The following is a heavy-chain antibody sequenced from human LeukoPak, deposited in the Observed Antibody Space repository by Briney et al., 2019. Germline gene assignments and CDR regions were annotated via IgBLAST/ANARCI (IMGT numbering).Heavy chain of an antibody. D-gene: IGHD6-19*01. J-gene: IGHJ4*02. V-gene: IGHV4-59*01. CDR2: IYYSGST. Sequence: PSETLSLTCTVSGGSISSYYWSWLRQTPGKGLEWIGYIYYSGSTNYNPSLKSRVTISVDTSKHQFSLKLSSVTAADTAVYYCARGPSSSGDDYWGQGTLVTVSS. CDR3: ARGPSSSGDDY. CDR1: GGSISSYY.